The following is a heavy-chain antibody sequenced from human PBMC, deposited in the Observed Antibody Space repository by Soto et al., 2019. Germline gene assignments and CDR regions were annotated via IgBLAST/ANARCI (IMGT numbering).Heavy chain of an antibody. CDR1: GFTFSSYA. J-gene: IGHJ4*02. Sequence: EVPLLESGGGLVQPGGSLRLSCAASGFTFSSYAMRWVRQAPGKGLEWVSAISASGGSTYYADSVKGRFTIARDNSNNTLYLQMNSLRDADRAVYYCAIQGARSYYPYRGQRALVAV. CDR2: ISASGGST. CDR3: AIQGARSYYPY. D-gene: IGHD3-10*01. V-gene: IGHV3-23*01.